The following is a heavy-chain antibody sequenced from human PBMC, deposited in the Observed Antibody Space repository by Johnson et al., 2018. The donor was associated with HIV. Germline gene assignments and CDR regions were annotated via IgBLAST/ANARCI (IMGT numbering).Heavy chain of an antibody. CDR3: AREKTTGWYDDAFDI. CDR2: ISYVETNK. Sequence: QVQLVESGGGLVKPGGSLRLSCAASGFTFRTYSMHWVRQPPGKGLEWVAAISYVETNKYYADSVKGRFTISRDNSKNTLYLHMTSLRADDTAVYYCAREKTTGWYDDAFDIWGHGTMVTVSS. D-gene: IGHD6-19*01. J-gene: IGHJ3*02. CDR1: GFTFRTYS. V-gene: IGHV3-30-3*01.